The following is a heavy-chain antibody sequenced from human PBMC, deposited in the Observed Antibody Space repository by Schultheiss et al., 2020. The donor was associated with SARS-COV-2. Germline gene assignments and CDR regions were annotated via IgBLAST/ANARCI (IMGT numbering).Heavy chain of an antibody. CDR2: ISYDGSNK. CDR1: GFTFSSYA. D-gene: IGHD3-10*01. V-gene: IGHV3-30*07. J-gene: IGHJ3*02. Sequence: GGSLRLSCAASGFTFSSYAMSWVRQAPGKGLEWVAVISYDGSNKYYADSVKGRFTISRDNSKNTLYLQMNSLRAEDTAVYYCARDGLKILWFGEEGNAFDIWGQGTMVTVSS. CDR3: ARDGLKILWFGEEGNAFDI.